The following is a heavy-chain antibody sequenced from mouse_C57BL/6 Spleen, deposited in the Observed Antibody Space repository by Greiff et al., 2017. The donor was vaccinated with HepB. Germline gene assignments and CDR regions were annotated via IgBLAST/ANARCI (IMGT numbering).Heavy chain of an antibody. CDR2: IDPENGDT. J-gene: IGHJ3*01. CDR1: GFNIKDDY. D-gene: IGHD1-1*01. Sequence: EVQLQQSGAELVRPGASVKLSCTASGFNIKDDYMHWVKQRPEQGLEWIGWIDPENGDTEYASKFQGKATITADTSSNTAYLQLSSLTSEDTAVYYCTTNYCGSRRWFAYWGQGTLVTVSA. CDR3: TTNYCGSRRWFAY. V-gene: IGHV14-4*01.